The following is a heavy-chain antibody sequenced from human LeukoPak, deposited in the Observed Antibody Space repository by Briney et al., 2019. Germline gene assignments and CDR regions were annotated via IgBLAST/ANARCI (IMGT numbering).Heavy chain of an antibody. CDR2: IKQDGSEK. CDR3: ARDVRGSVTSYFYYYMDV. Sequence: GRSLRLSCAASGFTFSSYWISWVRQAPGKGLEWLANIKQDGSEKYSVDSVKGRFTISRDNAKNSLYLQMNSLRTEDTAVYYCARDVRGSVTSYFYYYMDVWGKGTTITVSS. J-gene: IGHJ6*03. D-gene: IGHD5-18*01. V-gene: IGHV3-7*01. CDR1: GFTFSSYW.